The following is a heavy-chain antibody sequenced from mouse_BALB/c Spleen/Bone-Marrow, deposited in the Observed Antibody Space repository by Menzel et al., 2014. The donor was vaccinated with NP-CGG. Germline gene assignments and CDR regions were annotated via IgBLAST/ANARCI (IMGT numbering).Heavy chain of an antibody. CDR1: GYTFTDYY. D-gene: IGHD2-3*01. CDR2: IYPGSGNT. J-gene: IGHJ3*01. CDR3: ARSGGYYVRFAY. Sequence: QVQLQQSGPELVKPGASVKISCKASGYTFTDYYINWVKQKPGQGLERIGWIYPGSGNTKYNEKFKGKATLTVDTSSSTAYMQLSSLTSEDTAVYFCARSGGYYVRFAYWGQGTLGTVSA. V-gene: IGHV1-84*02.